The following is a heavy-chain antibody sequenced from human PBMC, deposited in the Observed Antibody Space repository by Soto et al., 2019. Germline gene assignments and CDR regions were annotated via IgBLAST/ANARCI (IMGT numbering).Heavy chain of an antibody. D-gene: IGHD3-10*01. CDR3: AREGDAFGAPFDY. CDR1: GGSIRSGNYY. J-gene: IGHJ4*02. Sequence: SETLSLTCTVSGGSIRSGNYYWSWIRQPPGKGLEWIGYIHYSGSTYYNPSLKSRVTISVDTTKNQFSLKLSSVTAADTAVYYCAREGDAFGAPFDYWGQGALVTVSS. V-gene: IGHV4-30-4*01. CDR2: IHYSGST.